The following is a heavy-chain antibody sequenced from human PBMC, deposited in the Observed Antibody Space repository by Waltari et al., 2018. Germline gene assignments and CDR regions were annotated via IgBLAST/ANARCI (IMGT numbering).Heavy chain of an antibody. CDR3: ARGRRY. CDR2: INHSGST. Sequence: QVQLQQWGAGLLKPSETLSLTCAVEGGSFSGYYRSWIRQPPGKGREGIGEINHSGSTNYNPSLKSRVTISVDTSKNQFSLKLSSVTAADTAVYYCARGRRYWGQGTLVTVSS. CDR1: GGSFSGYY. V-gene: IGHV4-34*01. J-gene: IGHJ4*02.